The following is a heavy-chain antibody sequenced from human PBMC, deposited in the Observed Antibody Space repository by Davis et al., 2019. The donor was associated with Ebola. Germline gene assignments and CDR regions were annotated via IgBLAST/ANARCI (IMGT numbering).Heavy chain of an antibody. D-gene: IGHD1-14*01. V-gene: IGHV1-58*01. Sequence: AASVKVSCKASGFTIHWVRQARGQRLEWIGWIVVASGDTNYAQEFQERVTITRDMITNTAYLELRSLGFDDTAVYYCATTAPQAHYYYAMDVWGQGTTVTVSS. CDR3: ATTAPQAHYYYAMDV. CDR2: IVVASGDT. CDR1: GFTI. J-gene: IGHJ6*02.